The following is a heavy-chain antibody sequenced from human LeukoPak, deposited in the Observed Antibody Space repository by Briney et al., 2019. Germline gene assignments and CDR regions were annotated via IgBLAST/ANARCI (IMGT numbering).Heavy chain of an antibody. CDR3: ARNGFGELKNWFDP. Sequence: SVKVSCKASGGTFSSDAISWVRQAPGQGLEWMGGIIPIFGSANYAQKFQGRVTITAHESTSTAYMELSSLRSEDTAVYYCARNGFGELKNWFDPWGQGTLVTVSS. CDR2: IIPIFGSA. J-gene: IGHJ5*02. CDR1: GGTFSSDA. D-gene: IGHD3-10*01. V-gene: IGHV1-69*13.